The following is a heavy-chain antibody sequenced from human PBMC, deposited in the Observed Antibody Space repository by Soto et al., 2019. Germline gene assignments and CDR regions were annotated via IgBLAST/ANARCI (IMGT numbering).Heavy chain of an antibody. CDR1: GYTFTGYY. CDR2: INPNSGGT. J-gene: IGHJ4*02. D-gene: IGHD3-10*01. Sequence: ASVKVSCKASGYTFTGYYMHWVRQAPGQGLEWMGWINPNSGGTNYAQKFQGRVTMTRDTSISTAYMELSRLRSDDTAVYYCARSGYSSGSGSYYSDYWGQGNLVTVSS. CDR3: ARSGYSSGSGSYYSDY. V-gene: IGHV1-2*02.